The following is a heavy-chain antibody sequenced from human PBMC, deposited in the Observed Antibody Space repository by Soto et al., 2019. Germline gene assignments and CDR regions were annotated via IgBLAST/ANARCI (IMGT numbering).Heavy chain of an antibody. J-gene: IGHJ6*02. CDR3: ASVTRVVSDYYYYGMDV. Sequence: GASVKVSCKASGYTFTSYYMHWVRQAPGQGLEWMGIINPSGGSTSYAQKFQGRVTMTRDTSTSTVYMELSSLRSEDTAVYYCASVTRVVSDYYYYGMDVCGQGTTVTVSS. V-gene: IGHV1-46*01. D-gene: IGHD3-3*01. CDR1: GYTFTSYY. CDR2: INPSGGST.